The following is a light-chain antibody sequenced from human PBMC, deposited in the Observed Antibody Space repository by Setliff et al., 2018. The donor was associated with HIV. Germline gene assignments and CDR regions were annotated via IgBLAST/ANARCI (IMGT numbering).Light chain of an antibody. CDR2: EVN. CDR1: RNDVGRYNF. J-gene: IGLJ2*01. V-gene: IGLV2-8*01. CDR3: SSYGGSDNLAI. Sequence: LTQPPSASGCLGQSVTISCTGTRNDVGRYNFVSWYRQYPGKAPKLLIYEVNKRPSGVPDRFSGSKSGNTASLTVSGLQVEDEADYYCSSYGGSDNLAIFGGGTKVTVL.